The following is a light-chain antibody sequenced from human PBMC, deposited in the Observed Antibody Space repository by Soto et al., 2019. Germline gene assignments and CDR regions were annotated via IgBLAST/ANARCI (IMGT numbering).Light chain of an antibody. CDR1: SSDVGGYNY. CDR2: DVS. Sequence: QSALNRHASASRSAGQSSSITCTGTSSDVGGYNYVSWYQQHPGKAPKLMIYDVSNRPSGVSNRFSGSKSGNTASLTISGLQAEDEADYYCSSYTSSSTLLYVFGTGTKATVL. J-gene: IGLJ1*01. CDR3: SSYTSSSTLLYV. V-gene: IGLV2-14*01.